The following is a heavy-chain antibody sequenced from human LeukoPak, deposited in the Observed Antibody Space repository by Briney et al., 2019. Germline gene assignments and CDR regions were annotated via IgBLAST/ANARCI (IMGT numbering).Heavy chain of an antibody. CDR1: GFTFSYFG. J-gene: IGHJ4*02. V-gene: IGHV3-30*02. CDR3: AKHARLGGAGTDHYFDY. Sequence: GGSLRLSCAASGFTFSYFGMHWVRQAPGKGLEWVAFIRHDGSTKYFGDSVTGRFTISRDNSDNTLYLHLNSLKPEDTAVYYCAKHARLGGAGTDHYFDYWGQGTLVTVSS. CDR2: IRHDGSTK. D-gene: IGHD3-16*01.